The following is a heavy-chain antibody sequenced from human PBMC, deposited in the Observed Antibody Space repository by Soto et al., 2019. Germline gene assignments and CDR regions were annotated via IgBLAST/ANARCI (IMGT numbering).Heavy chain of an antibody. V-gene: IGHV3-30-3*01. J-gene: IGHJ6*02. Sequence: QVQLVESGGGVVQPGRSLRLSCAASGFTFSSYAMHWVRQAPGKGLEWVAVISYDGSNKYYADSVKGRFTISRDNSKNTRYLQMNSLRAEDTAVYYCARAKNIVLVPAAISHYLGGMDVWGQGTTVTVSS. D-gene: IGHD2-2*01. CDR2: ISYDGSNK. CDR3: ARAKNIVLVPAAISHYLGGMDV. CDR1: GFTFSSYA.